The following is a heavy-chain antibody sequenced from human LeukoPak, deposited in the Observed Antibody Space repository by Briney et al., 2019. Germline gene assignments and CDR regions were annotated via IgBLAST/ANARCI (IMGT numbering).Heavy chain of an antibody. CDR2: INQDGSEK. CDR1: EFTFSSHW. D-gene: IGHD5-12*01. CDR3: ARVRIVAGIDC. J-gene: IGHJ4*02. V-gene: IGHV3-7*03. Sequence: RGSLRLSCAASEFTFSSHWMSWVRQAPGKGLEWVANINQDGSEKYYVDSVKGRFTISRDNAKNSLYLQMNSLRAEDAAVYYCARVRIVAGIDCWGQGTLVTVSS.